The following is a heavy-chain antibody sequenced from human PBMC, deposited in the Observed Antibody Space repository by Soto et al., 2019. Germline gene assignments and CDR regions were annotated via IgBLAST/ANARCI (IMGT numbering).Heavy chain of an antibody. J-gene: IGHJ6*02. CDR3: ARDPGYYDFWRGYPPGYYGMDV. CDR1: GGSISSYY. Sequence: SETLSLTCTVSGGSISSYYWSWIRQPPGKGLEWIGYIYYSGSTNYNPSLKSRVTISVDTSKNQFSLKLSSVTAADTAVYYCARDPGYYDFWRGYPPGYYGMDVWGQGTTVT. V-gene: IGHV4-59*01. D-gene: IGHD3-3*01. CDR2: IYYSGST.